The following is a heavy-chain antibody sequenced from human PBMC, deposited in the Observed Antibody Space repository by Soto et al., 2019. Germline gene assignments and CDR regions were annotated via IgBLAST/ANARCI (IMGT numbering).Heavy chain of an antibody. V-gene: IGHV1-46*01. CDR1: GYTFTSYG. Sequence: ASVKVSCKASGYTFTSYGISWVRQAPGQGLEWMGIINPSGGSTSYAQKFQGRVTMTTDTSTSTVYMELSSLRSEDTAVYYCARVAREDSPFDIWGQGTMVTVSS. J-gene: IGHJ3*02. CDR3: ARVAREDSPFDI. D-gene: IGHD2-21*01. CDR2: INPSGGST.